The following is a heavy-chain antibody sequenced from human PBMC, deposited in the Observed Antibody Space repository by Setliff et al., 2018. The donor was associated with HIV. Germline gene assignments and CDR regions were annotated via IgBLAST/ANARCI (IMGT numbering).Heavy chain of an antibody. V-gene: IGHV4-38-2*01. J-gene: IGHJ5*02. D-gene: IGHD3-10*01. CDR3: VRVHWFDP. CDR2: INHRGIT. Sequence: SETLSLTCAVYGGSFSGDYYWGWIRQPPGKGLEWIGSINHRGITYYNPSLKSRVTISVDTSNNQFSLYLNSVTAADTAVYYCVRVHWFDPWGQGTLVTVSS. CDR1: GGSFSGDYY.